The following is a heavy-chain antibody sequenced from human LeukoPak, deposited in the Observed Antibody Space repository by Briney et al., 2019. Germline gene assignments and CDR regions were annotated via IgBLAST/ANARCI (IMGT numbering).Heavy chain of an antibody. Sequence: KPGGSLRLSCAASGFTFSSYSMNWVRQAPGKGLEWVSSISSSSSYIYYADSVKGRFTISRDNAKNSLYLQMNSLRAEDTAVYYCARDQNDILAFDIWGQGTMVTASS. J-gene: IGHJ3*02. V-gene: IGHV3-21*01. CDR1: GFTFSSYS. D-gene: IGHD3-9*01. CDR3: ARDQNDILAFDI. CDR2: ISSSSSYI.